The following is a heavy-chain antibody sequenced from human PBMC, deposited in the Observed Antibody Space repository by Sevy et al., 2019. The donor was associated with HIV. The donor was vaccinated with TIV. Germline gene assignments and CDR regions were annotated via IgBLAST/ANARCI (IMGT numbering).Heavy chain of an antibody. Sequence: GGSLRLSCAASGFTFSKYSMSWVRQPPGKGLEWVSTLSSGCGEINYADSVKGRFTISRDNSKSSVYLQMNNLRPEDTAVYYCAREECTKPNDYWGQGTLVTVSS. V-gene: IGHV3-23*01. CDR3: AREECTKPNDY. CDR1: GFTFSKYS. J-gene: IGHJ4*02. CDR2: LSSGCGEI. D-gene: IGHD2-8*01.